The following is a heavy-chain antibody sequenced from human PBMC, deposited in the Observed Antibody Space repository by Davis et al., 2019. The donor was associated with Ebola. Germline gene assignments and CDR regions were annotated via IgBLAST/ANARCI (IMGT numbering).Heavy chain of an antibody. D-gene: IGHD6-6*01. CDR1: GFTFSGYD. CDR3: AREILDSISSDWFLDL. J-gene: IGHJ2*01. CDR2: NGTGGDT. Sequence: GESLKISCAASGFTFSGYDMHWVRQATGKALEWVSANGTGGDTYYLDSVKGRFTISRENVKNSLYLQMNSLRAGDTAVYYCAREILDSISSDWFLDLWGRGTLVTVSS. V-gene: IGHV3-13*01.